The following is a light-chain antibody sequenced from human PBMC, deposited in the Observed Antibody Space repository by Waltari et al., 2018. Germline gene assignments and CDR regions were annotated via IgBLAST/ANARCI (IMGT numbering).Light chain of an antibody. CDR3: GSYAGNKWV. CDR2: EVN. CDR1: SSDVGAYHF. J-gene: IGLJ3*02. Sequence: QSALTQSPSASGSPGPSVTIPCTGTSSDVGAYHFVSWYQHYPGKPPKLIIYEVNKWPSGVPDRFSGSKSGNTASLTVSGLQAEDEADYYCGSYAGNKWVFGGGTKLTVL. V-gene: IGLV2-8*01.